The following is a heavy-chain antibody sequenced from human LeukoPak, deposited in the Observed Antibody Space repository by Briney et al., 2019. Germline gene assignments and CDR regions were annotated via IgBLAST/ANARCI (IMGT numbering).Heavy chain of an antibody. Sequence: PGGSLRLSCAASGFTFSSYGMSWVRQAPGKGLEWVSAISGSGGSTYYADSVKGRFTISRDNSKNTPYLQMNSLRAEGTAVYYCAKPSHTIVEVVADYFDYWGQGTLVTVSS. CDR1: GFTFSSYG. CDR2: ISGSGGST. J-gene: IGHJ4*02. CDR3: AKPSHTIVEVVADYFDY. V-gene: IGHV3-23*01. D-gene: IGHD2-15*01.